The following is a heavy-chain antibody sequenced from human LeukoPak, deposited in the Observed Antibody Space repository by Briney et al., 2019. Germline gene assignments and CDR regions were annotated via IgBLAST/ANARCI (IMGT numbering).Heavy chain of an antibody. J-gene: IGHJ5*02. D-gene: IGHD3-10*01. CDR2: INPSDSVT. CDR1: GYTFTDYY. CDR3: ARGYRAGCFYGDNWFDP. V-gene: IGHV1-2*02. Sequence: ASVKVSCKASGYTFTDYYLHWLRPPPGQGLAWMGFINPSDSVTKDAQNLQGRVTMTWDTSISTAYMELSRLRSDDMAVYFCARGYRAGCFYGDNWFDPWGQGTLVTVSS.